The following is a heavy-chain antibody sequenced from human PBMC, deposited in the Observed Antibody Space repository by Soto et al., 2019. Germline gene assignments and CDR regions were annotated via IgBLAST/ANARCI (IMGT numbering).Heavy chain of an antibody. CDR1: GFTFSNAW. Sequence: EVQLVESGGGLVKPGGSLRLSCAASGFTFSNAWMRWVRQAPGKGLEWVGRNKSKTDGGTTDYAAPVKGRFTISRDDSKNTPYLQMNSLKTEDTAVYYCTTGREQLVQAMDVWGQGTTVTVSS. D-gene: IGHD6-13*01. V-gene: IGHV3-15*01. J-gene: IGHJ6*02. CDR3: TTGREQLVQAMDV. CDR2: NKSKTDGGTT.